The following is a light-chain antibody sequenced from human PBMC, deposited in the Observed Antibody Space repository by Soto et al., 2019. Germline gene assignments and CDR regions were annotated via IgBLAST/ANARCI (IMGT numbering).Light chain of an antibody. CDR1: QGISND. CDR3: LQDYIYPLT. Sequence: AIQMTQSPSSLAASVGDRVTITCRASQGISNDLGWYQQKPGKASKLLIYGASILQNGVPSRFRGSGSGTDFTLNISRLQPEDFASYYCLQDYIYPLTFGQGTNLEIK. CDR2: GAS. V-gene: IGKV1-6*01. J-gene: IGKJ2*01.